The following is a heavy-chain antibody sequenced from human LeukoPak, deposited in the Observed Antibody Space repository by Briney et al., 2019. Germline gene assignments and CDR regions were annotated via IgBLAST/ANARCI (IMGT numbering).Heavy chain of an antibody. CDR3: AVAVVGYYFDY. D-gene: IGHD3-22*01. CDR2: IYHSART. CDR1: GGSMRRGGYS. V-gene: IGHV4-30-2*01. J-gene: IGHJ4*02. Sequence: SHTLSLTCAVSGGSMRRGGYSGRWMRQPPGEGVEWIGYIYHSARTYYNPSLKSRATISVDRSKTQFSPTLSSVTAAAPAVYYCAVAVVGYYFDYRGPRTPVT.